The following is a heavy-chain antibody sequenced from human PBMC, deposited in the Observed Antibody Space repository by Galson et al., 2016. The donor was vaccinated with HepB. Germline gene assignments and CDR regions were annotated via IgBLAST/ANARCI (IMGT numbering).Heavy chain of an antibody. CDR1: GFTFSSYA. D-gene: IGHD6-13*01. CDR2: ISYDGNNK. J-gene: IGHJ4*02. CDR3: ASRSASSSWSQFDY. Sequence: SLRLSCAASGFTFSSYAMHWARQAPGKGLEWVAVISYDGNNKYYADSVKGRFTISRDNSKNTLYLQMNSLRAEDTAVYYCASRSASSSWSQFDYWGQGTLVTVSS. V-gene: IGHV3-30-3*01.